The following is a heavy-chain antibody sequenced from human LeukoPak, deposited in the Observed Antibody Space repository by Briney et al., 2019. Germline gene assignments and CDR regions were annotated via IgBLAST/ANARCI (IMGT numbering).Heavy chain of an antibody. V-gene: IGHV4-39*07. CDR3: ARDRTNTAGFYYYGMDV. J-gene: IGHJ6*02. Sequence: SETLSLTCTVSGGSISSSSYYWGWIRQPPGKGLEWIGSIYYSGSTYYNPSLKSRVTISVDTSKNQFSLKLSSVTAADTAVYYCARDRTNTAGFYYYGMDVWGQGTTVTVSS. CDR2: IYYSGST. D-gene: IGHD1/OR15-1a*01. CDR1: GGSISSSSYY.